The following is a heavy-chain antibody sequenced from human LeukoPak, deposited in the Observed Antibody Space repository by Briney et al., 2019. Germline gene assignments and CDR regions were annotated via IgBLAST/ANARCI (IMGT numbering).Heavy chain of an antibody. CDR3: ASGIRAFDN. J-gene: IGHJ4*02. CDR1: GFTFGDYA. CDR2: IRSKPYGGTS. Sequence: GGSLRLSCAVSGFTFGDYAMSWVRQAPGKGLEWVGSIRSKPYGGTSDYAASVKGRFTMSRDNAKNSLYLQMNSLRAEDTAVYYCASGIRAFDNWGQGTLVTVSS. D-gene: IGHD1-26*01. V-gene: IGHV3-49*04.